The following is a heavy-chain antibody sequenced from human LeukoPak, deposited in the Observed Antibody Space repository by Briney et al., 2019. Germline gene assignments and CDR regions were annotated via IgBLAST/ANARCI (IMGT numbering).Heavy chain of an antibody. V-gene: IGHV3-30*18. CDR3: AKRHYGSGSHPFDY. J-gene: IGHJ4*02. D-gene: IGHD3-10*01. Sequence: GRSLRLSCAASGFTFSSYGMHWVRQAPGKGLEWVAVISYDGSNKYYADSVKGGFNISRDNYKNPLYLQMNSLRAEDTAVYYCAKRHYGSGSHPFDYWGQGTLVTVSS. CDR1: GFTFSSYG. CDR2: ISYDGSNK.